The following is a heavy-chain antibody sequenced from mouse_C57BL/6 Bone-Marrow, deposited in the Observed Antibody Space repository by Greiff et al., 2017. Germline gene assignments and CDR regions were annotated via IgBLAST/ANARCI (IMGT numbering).Heavy chain of an antibody. D-gene: IGHD1-1*01. CDR3: ARENYCSSYGY. V-gene: IGHV1-81*01. CDR1: GYTFTSSG. J-gene: IGHJ2*01. Sequence: QVQLQQSGAELARPGASVKLSCKASGYTFTSSGISWVKQRTGPGLEWIGEIYPRSGNTYYNEKFKGKATLTADKSSSTAYMELRSLTSEDSAFYFCARENYCSSYGYWGQGTTLTVSS. CDR2: IYPRSGNT.